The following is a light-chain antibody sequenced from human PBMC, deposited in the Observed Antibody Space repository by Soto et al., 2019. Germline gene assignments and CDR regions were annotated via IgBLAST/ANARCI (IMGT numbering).Light chain of an antibody. CDR2: EVS. V-gene: IGLV2-8*01. Sequence: QSALTQPASVSGSPGQSITISCTGTSSDVGSYNLVSWYQQHPGKAPKLMIYEVSKRPSWVPDRFSASKSGNTASLTVSGLQAEDEAAYYCSSYAGGNNWVFGGGTKLTVL. CDR3: SSYAGGNNWV. J-gene: IGLJ3*02. CDR1: SSDVGSYNL.